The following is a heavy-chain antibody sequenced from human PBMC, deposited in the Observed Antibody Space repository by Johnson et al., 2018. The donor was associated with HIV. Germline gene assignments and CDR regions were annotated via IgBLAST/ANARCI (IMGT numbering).Heavy chain of an antibody. CDR2: IYSGGST. CDR3: ARGREDF. Sequence: VQLVESGGGLVQPGGSLRLSCAASGFTVSSNYMSWVRQAPGKGLEWVSVIYSGGSTYYADSVKGRFTISRDNSKNTLYLRMNSLRVDETAVYYCARGREDFWGQGTMVTVSS. D-gene: IGHD1-26*01. V-gene: IGHV3-66*01. J-gene: IGHJ3*01. CDR1: GFTVSSNY.